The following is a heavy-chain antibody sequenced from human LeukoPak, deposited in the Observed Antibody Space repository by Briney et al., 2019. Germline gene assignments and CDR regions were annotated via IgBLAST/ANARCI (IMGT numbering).Heavy chain of an antibody. D-gene: IGHD6-19*01. CDR2: ITASGRTP. J-gene: IGHJ4*02. V-gene: IGHV3-23*01. Sequence: PGGSLRLSCAAPGFTFSDYAMSWVRQAPGKGREWVSGITASGRTPFYADSVKGRFTIYRDNSKNTLYLQMNSVKAEDTGVYHCARVIRSSGWYVDFWGQGILVTVSS. CDR1: GFTFSDYA. CDR3: ARVIRSSGWYVDF.